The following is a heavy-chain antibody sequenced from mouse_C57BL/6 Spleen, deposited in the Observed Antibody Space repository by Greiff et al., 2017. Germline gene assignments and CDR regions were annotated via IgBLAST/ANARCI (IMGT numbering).Heavy chain of an antibody. D-gene: IGHD1-1*01. J-gene: IGHJ1*03. Sequence: VQGVESGAELVRPGTSVKVSCKASGYAFTNYLIEWVKQRPGQGLEWIGVINPGSGGTNYNEKFKGKATLTADKSSSTAYMQLSSLTSEDSAVYFCARYYGSSYGWYFDVWGTGTTVTVSS. CDR2: INPGSGGT. V-gene: IGHV1-54*01. CDR1: GYAFTNYL. CDR3: ARYYGSSYGWYFDV.